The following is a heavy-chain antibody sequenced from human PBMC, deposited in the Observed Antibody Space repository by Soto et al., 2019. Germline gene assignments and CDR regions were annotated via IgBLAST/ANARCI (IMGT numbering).Heavy chain of an antibody. J-gene: IGHJ4*02. Sequence: GASVKVSCKASGYTFTSYAMDWVRQAPGQRLEWMGWINAGNGNTKYSQKFQGRVTITRDTSASTAYMELSSLRSEDTAVYYCVREMGFGFSDSWGQGTLVTVSP. CDR3: VREMGFGFSDS. CDR1: GYTFTSYA. CDR2: INAGNGNT. V-gene: IGHV1-3*01. D-gene: IGHD2-8*01.